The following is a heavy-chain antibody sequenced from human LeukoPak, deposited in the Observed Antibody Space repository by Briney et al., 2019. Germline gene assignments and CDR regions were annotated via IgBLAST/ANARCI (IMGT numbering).Heavy chain of an antibody. V-gene: IGHV1-2*04. J-gene: IGHJ6*02. Sequence: ASVKVSCKASGYTFTGYYMHWVRQAPGQGLEWMGWINPNSGGTNYAQKFQGWVTMTRDTSISTAYMELSRLRSDDTAVYYCARDQSSSTRYYYYYYGMDVWGQGTTVTVSS. CDR2: INPNSGGT. D-gene: IGHD2-2*01. CDR3: ARDQSSSTRYYYYYYGMDV. CDR1: GYTFTGYY.